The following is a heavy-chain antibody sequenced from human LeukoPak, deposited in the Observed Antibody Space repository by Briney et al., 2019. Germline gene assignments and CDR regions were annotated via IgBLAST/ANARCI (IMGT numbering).Heavy chain of an antibody. J-gene: IGHJ5*02. Sequence: IPSETLSLTCTVSGVSISSGDYYWSWIRQPPGKGLEWIGYIYYSGSTDYNPSLKSRVTISVDTSKNQFSLRLSSVTAADTAVYYCARGHKFDPWGQGTLVTVSS. V-gene: IGHV4-30-4*01. CDR3: ARGHKFDP. CDR1: GVSISSGDYY. CDR2: IYYSGST.